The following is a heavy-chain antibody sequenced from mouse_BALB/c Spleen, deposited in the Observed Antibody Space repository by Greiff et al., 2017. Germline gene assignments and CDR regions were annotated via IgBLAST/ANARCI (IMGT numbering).Heavy chain of an antibody. V-gene: IGHV1-63*02. Sequence: VMLVESGAELVRPGTSVKISCKASGYTFTNYWLGWVKQRPGHGLEWIGDIYPGGGYTNYNEKFKGKATLTADTSSSTAYMQLSSLTSEDSAVYFCARSHYGSSYGYFDYWGQGTTLTVSS. CDR3: ARSHYGSSYGYFDY. CDR1: GYTFTNYW. D-gene: IGHD1-1*01. J-gene: IGHJ2*01. CDR2: IYPGGGYT.